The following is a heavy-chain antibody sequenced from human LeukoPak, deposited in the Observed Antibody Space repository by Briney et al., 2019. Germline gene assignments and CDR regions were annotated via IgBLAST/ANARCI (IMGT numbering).Heavy chain of an antibody. V-gene: IGHV3-21*01. CDR2: ISSSSSYI. D-gene: IGHD3-22*01. Sequence: GGSLRLSCAASGFTFSSYSMNWVRQAPGKGLEWVSSISSSSSYIYYADSVKGRFTISRDNAKNSLYLQMNSLKAEDTAVYYCARGLRITMIVVDPAGMDVWGQGTTVTVSS. CDR1: GFTFSSYS. CDR3: ARGLRITMIVVDPAGMDV. J-gene: IGHJ6*02.